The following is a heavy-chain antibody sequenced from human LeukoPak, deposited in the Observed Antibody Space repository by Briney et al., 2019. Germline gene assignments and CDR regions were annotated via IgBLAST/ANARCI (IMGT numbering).Heavy chain of an antibody. CDR1: GGSFSGYY. J-gene: IGHJ4*02. CDR2: INHSGST. CDR3: ARHSSGSGGAFQY. V-gene: IGHV4-34*01. D-gene: IGHD6-19*01. Sequence: SETLSLTCAVYGGSFSGYYWSWIRQPPGKGLEWIGEINHSGSTNYNPSLKSRVTTSADTSKNQFSLKLGSVTAADTAVYYCARHSSGSGGAFQYWGQGTPVTVSS.